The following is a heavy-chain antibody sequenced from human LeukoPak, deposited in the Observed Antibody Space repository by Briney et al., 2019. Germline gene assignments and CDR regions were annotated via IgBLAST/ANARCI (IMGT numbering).Heavy chain of an antibody. J-gene: IGHJ4*02. V-gene: IGHV3-48*04. CDR3: AKDSDPYYYDSSGYLGGIDY. CDR1: GFTFSSYS. D-gene: IGHD3-22*01. Sequence: GGSLRLSCAASGFTFSSYSMMWVRQAPGKGLEWVSYISSSSTTIYYADSVKGRFTISRDNSKNSLYLQMNSLRAEDTALYYCAKDSDPYYYDSSGYLGGIDYWGQGTLVTVSS. CDR2: ISSSSTTI.